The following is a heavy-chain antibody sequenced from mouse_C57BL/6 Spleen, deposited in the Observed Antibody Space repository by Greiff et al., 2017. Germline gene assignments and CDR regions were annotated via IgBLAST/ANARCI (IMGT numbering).Heavy chain of an antibody. CDR2: ISDGGSYT. V-gene: IGHV5-4*01. Sequence: VKLVESGGGLVKPGGSLKLSCAASGFTFSSYAMSWVRQTPEKRLEWVATISDGGSYTYYPDNVKGRFTISRDNAKKNLYLQMSHLKSEDTAMYYCAREVYGNPYYAMDYWGQGTSVTASS. J-gene: IGHJ4*01. D-gene: IGHD2-10*02. CDR1: GFTFSSYA. CDR3: AREVYGNPYYAMDY.